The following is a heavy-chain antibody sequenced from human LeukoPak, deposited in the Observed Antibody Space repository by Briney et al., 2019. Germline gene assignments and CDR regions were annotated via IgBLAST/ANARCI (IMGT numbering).Heavy chain of an antibody. CDR1: GYIFTSYW. D-gene: IGHD3-3*01. J-gene: IGHJ5*02. CDR3: ARSPLITIFGVVITDNWFDP. CDR2: IYPGDSDT. V-gene: IGHV5-51*01. Sequence: GESLKISCKGSGYIFTSYWIGWVRQMPGKGLEWMGIIYPGDSDTRYSPSFQGQVTISADKSISTAYLQWSSLKASDTAMYYCARSPLITIFGVVITDNWFDPWGQGTLVTVSS.